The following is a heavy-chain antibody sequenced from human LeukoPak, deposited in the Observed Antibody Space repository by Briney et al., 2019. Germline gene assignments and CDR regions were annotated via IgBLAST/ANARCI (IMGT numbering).Heavy chain of an antibody. D-gene: IGHD3-9*01. CDR1: GFTFSSYW. CDR2: IKQDGSEK. CDR3: ARDILTDYSYYFDY. V-gene: IGHV3-7*01. J-gene: IGHJ4*02. Sequence: PGGSLRLSCAASGFTFSSYWMSWVRQAPGKGLEWVANIKQDGSEKYYVDSVKGRFTISRDNAKNSLYLQMNSLRAEDTAVYYCARDILTDYSYYFDYWGQGTLVTVSS.